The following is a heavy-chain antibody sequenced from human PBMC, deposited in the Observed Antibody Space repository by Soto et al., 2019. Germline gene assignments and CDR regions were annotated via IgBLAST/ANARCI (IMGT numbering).Heavy chain of an antibody. V-gene: IGHV3-23*01. D-gene: IGHD2-21*02. J-gene: IGHJ3*01. CDR3: VREVSDWSSHGSFDF. Sequence: GWSLRLSCAASGFTFSNSAMNLVRQAPGKGLEWVSLISNNGGSASHADSVQGRFIISRDNSINTLYLQMNSLRAEDTAIYYCVREVSDWSSHGSFDFWGRGTMVTVSS. CDR2: ISNNGGSA. CDR1: GFTFSNSA.